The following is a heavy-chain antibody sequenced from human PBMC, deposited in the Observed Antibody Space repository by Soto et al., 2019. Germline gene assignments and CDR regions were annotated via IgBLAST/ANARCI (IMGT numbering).Heavy chain of an antibody. J-gene: IGHJ6*03. D-gene: IGHD3-10*01. V-gene: IGHV3-74*01. CDR2: INSDGSRI. CDR3: ARGASGRYYMDV. CDR1: GFTFSNYW. Sequence: EVQLVESGGGLVQPGGSLRLSCAASGFTFSNYWIHWVRQAPGKGLVWVSRINSDGSRINYADSVRGRFTISRDNAKNTLYLQVNMLGAEDTAVYYCARGASGRYYMDVWGKGTTVTVSS.